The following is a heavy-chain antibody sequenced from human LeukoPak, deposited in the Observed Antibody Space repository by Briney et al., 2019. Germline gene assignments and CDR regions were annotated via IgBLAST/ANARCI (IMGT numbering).Heavy chain of an antibody. CDR2: INPNSGGT. J-gene: IGHJ6*02. D-gene: IGHD6-13*01. CDR1: GYTFTGYY. V-gene: IGHV1-2*02. CDR3: ARDKEVAAAGTDYGMDV. Sequence: ASVKVSCKASGYTFTGYYMHWVRQAPGRGLEWMGWINPNSGGTNYAQKFQGRVTMTRDTSISTAYMELSRLRSDDTAVYYCARDKEVAAAGTDYGMDVWGQGTTVTVSS.